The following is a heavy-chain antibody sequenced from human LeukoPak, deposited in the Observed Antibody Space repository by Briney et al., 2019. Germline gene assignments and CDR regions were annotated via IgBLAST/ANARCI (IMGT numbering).Heavy chain of an antibody. V-gene: IGHV4-34*01. CDR1: GGSFSGYY. CDR2: IKHKGIT. D-gene: IGHD3-3*01. J-gene: IGHJ6*03. Sequence: PSGTLSLTCAVYGGSFSGYYWSWTRQPPGKGLEWIGEIKHKGITNCNPSLKSRVTISVDTSKNQFSLKLSSVTAADTAVYYCARAPRITIFGVAPTSYYYYMDVWGKGTTVPVSS. CDR3: ARAPRITIFGVAPTSYYYYMDV.